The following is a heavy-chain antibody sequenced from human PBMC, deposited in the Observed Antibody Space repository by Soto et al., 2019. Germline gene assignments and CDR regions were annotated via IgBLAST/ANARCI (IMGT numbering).Heavy chain of an antibody. CDR1: GYGFTDYT. CDR3: ARNWARPRSVSYYNEMDV. J-gene: IGHJ6*02. D-gene: IGHD3-10*01. Sequence: QVQLVQSGAEVKESGASVTVSCKPSGYGFTDYTIHWVRQAPGQGLEWMGWINPKTGGTEFAQKFQGWVTMARDTSSNTIYMEMKSLKSDDTAVYYCARNWARPRSVSYYNEMDVWGQGTTVIVSS. CDR2: INPKTGGT. V-gene: IGHV1-2*04.